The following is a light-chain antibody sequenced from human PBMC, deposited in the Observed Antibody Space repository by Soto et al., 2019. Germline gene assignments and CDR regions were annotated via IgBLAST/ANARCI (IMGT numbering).Light chain of an antibody. J-gene: IGKJ4*01. Sequence: DILLTQSPSSLSASVGDRVTITRRASQGINTDLAWYQQKPGQAPKSLIYSASSLQRGVPSRFRGSGSGTEFTLPVSRLQPEDFKTYYCQQLKSYPLTFGGGTKVDI. V-gene: IGKV1-9*01. CDR2: SAS. CDR1: QGINTD. CDR3: QQLKSYPLT.